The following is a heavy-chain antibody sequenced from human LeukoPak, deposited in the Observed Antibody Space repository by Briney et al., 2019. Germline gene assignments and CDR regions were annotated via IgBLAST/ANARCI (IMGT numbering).Heavy chain of an antibody. J-gene: IGHJ3*01. V-gene: IGHV3-30*03. CDR3: ARVTSAGWYYAFDL. CDR2: ISYDGSNK. CDR1: GFTFSSNS. D-gene: IGHD6-19*01. Sequence: PGGSLRLSCAAYGFTFSSNSMNWVRQAPGKGLEWLAVISYDGSNKYYADSVKGRFTTSRDNSKNTLYLQMNSLRAEDTAVYYCARVTSAGWYYAFDLWGQGTMVTVSS.